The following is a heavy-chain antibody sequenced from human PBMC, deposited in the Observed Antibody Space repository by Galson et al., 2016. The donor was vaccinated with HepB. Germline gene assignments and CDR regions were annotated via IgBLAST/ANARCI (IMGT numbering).Heavy chain of an antibody. J-gene: IGHJ4*02. CDR2: FYPGGSDT. D-gene: IGHD3-10*01. CDR1: GYIFTDYW. V-gene: IGHV5-51*01. Sequence: SGAEVKKPGESLKIFCKGSGYIFTDYWIGWVRQVPGKGLEWMGIFYPGGSDTIYGPSFQGQVTISADQSSNTAYLQWSSLKASDTAMYYCARHRGDSLFDYWGQGTLVTVSS. CDR3: ARHRGDSLFDY.